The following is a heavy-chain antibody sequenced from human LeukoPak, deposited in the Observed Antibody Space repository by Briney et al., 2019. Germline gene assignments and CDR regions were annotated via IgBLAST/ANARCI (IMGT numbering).Heavy chain of an antibody. CDR2: VRYDGTNN. Sequence: GGSPRLSCAASGFTFSFNNYGMHWVRQAPGKGLEWVAFVRYDGTNNYYADSVNGRFTVSRDNSKNTVYLQMSSLRTEDTAVYYCAKDYGYSYGYFDHWGQGTLVTVSS. D-gene: IGHD1-26*01. V-gene: IGHV3-30*02. J-gene: IGHJ4*02. CDR3: AKDYGYSYGYFDH. CDR1: GFTFSFNNYG.